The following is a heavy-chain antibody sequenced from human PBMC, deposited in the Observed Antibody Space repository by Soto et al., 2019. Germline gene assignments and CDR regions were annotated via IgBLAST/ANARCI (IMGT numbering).Heavy chain of an antibody. CDR2: INHSGST. J-gene: IGHJ6*02. V-gene: IGHV4-34*01. D-gene: IGHD3-10*01. CDR1: GGSISGSY. Sequence: SETLSLTCTVSGGSISGSYWGWIRQPPGKELEWIGEINHSGSTNYSPSHKSRVTISGDTSKNQFSLKLSSVTAADTAVYYCARASGNYYLYYYYYGMDGWGQGTTVTVSS. CDR3: ARASGNYYLYYYYYGMDG.